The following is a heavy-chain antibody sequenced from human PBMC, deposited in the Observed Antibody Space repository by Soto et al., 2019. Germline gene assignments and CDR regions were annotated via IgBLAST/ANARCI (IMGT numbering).Heavy chain of an antibody. J-gene: IGHJ6*02. Sequence: SGPTLVNPTQTLTLTCTFSGFSLSTSGMCVSWIRQPPGRALEWLARIDWDDDKYYSTSLKTRLTISKDTSKNQVVLTMTNMDPVDTATYYCARDSVALYYYYYGMDVWGQGTTVTVSS. CDR1: GFSLSTSGMC. CDR2: IDWDDDK. V-gene: IGHV2-70*11. D-gene: IGHD2-21*01. CDR3: ARDSVALYYYYYGMDV.